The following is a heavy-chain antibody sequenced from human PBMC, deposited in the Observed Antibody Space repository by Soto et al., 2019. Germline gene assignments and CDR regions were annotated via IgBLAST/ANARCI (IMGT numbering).Heavy chain of an antibody. CDR2: INAGNGYT. J-gene: IGHJ4*02. D-gene: IGHD2-2*01. Sequence: ASVKVSCKASGYTFTNYAMHWVRQAPGQRLEWMGWINAGNGYTKYSQKFQGRVTITRDTSATTVYMELSSLRSEDTAVYYCARDPGYCSTTNCYRRFDYWGQGTLVTVSS. V-gene: IGHV1-3*01. CDR3: ARDPGYCSTTNCYRRFDY. CDR1: GYTFTNYA.